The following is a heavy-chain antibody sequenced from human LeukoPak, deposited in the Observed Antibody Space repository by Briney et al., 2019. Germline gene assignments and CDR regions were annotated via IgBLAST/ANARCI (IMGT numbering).Heavy chain of an antibody. Sequence: PGGSLRLSCAASGFTVSSNYMSWVRQAPGKGLDWVSVIYSGGSTYYADSVKGRFTISRDNSKNTLYLQMNSLRAEDTAVYYCAKAQHPASYYWGQGTLVTVSS. CDR2: IYSGGST. D-gene: IGHD2-2*01. CDR3: AKAQHPASYY. V-gene: IGHV3-53*01. J-gene: IGHJ4*02. CDR1: GFTVSSNY.